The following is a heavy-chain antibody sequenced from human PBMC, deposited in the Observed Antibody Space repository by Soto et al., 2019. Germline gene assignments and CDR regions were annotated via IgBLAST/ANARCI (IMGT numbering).Heavy chain of an antibody. J-gene: IGHJ4*02. CDR3: ARDFGVVAEPAAGGW. D-gene: IGHD2-15*01. V-gene: IGHV3-33*01. Sequence: PGGSLRLSCAASGFTFSSYGMHWVRQAPGKGLEWVAVIWYDGSNKYYADSVKGRFTISRDNSKNTLYLQMNSLRAEDTAVYYCARDFGVVAEPAAGGWWGQGTLVTVSS. CDR1: GFTFSSYG. CDR2: IWYDGSNK.